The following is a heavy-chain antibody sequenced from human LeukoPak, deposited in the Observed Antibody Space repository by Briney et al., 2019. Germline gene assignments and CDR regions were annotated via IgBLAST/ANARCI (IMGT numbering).Heavy chain of an antibody. CDR2: IIPIFGTA. CDR3: AGGGEAYYYMDV. J-gene: IGHJ6*03. D-gene: IGHD2-21*01. Sequence: SVKVSCKASGGTFSSYAISWVRQAPGQGLEWMGRIIPIFGTANYAQKFQGRVTITTDESTSTAYMELSSLRSEDTAVYYCAGGGEAYYYMDVWGKGTTVTVSS. CDR1: GGTFSSYA. V-gene: IGHV1-69*05.